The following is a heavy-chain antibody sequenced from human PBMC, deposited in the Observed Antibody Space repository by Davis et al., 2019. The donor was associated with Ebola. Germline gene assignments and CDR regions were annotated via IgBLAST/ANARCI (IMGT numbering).Heavy chain of an antibody. J-gene: IGHJ4*02. CDR1: GFTFSSYG. Sequence: GGSLRLSCAASGFTFSSYGMHWVRQAPGKGLEWVAVISYDGSNKYYADSVKGRFTISRDNSKNTLYLQMNSLRAEDTAVYYCAKDGIAVSDYWGQGTLVTVSS. CDR3: AKDGIAVSDY. V-gene: IGHV3-30*18. D-gene: IGHD6-19*01. CDR2: ISYDGSNK.